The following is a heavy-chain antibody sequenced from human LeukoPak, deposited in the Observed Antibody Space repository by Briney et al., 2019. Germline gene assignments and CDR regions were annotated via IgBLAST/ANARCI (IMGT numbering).Heavy chain of an antibody. CDR2: IYYSGST. CDR1: GGSVSSGSYY. Sequence: KPSETLSLTCTVSGGSVSSGSYYWTWIRQPPGKGLEWIGYIYYSGSTNYNPSRKSPVTISVDTSKNQFSLKLSSVTAADTAVYYCARDGGYSSSSADYWGQGTLVTVSS. J-gene: IGHJ4*02. D-gene: IGHD6-6*01. CDR3: ARDGGYSSSSADY. V-gene: IGHV4-61*01.